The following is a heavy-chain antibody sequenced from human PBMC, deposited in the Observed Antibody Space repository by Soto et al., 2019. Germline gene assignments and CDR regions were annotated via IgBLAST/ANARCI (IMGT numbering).Heavy chain of an antibody. CDR1: GGSFSGYY. V-gene: IGHV4-34*01. CDR3: ARGVYGPFDY. CDR2: INHSGST. J-gene: IGHJ4*02. Sequence: QVQLQQWGAGLLKPSETLSLTCAVYGGSFSGYYWSWIRQPPGKGLEWIGEINHSGSTNYNPSLTSRVTISVDTSKNQFSLKLSSVTAADTAVYYCARGVYGPFDYWGQGTLVTVSS. D-gene: IGHD3-10*01.